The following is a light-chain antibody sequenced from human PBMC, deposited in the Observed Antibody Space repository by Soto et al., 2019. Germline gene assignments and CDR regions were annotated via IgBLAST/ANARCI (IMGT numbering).Light chain of an antibody. CDR3: HQTYTTPYT. CDR2: TSG. CDR1: QRITTY. Sequence: IQMTQSPSSLSASVGDRVTITCRASQRITTYLNWYQQKPGEAPKLLISTSGTLQRGVPSRFSGSGSGTDFTLTIIALRPEDFATYFCHQTYTTPYTFGQGTKLEIK. J-gene: IGKJ2*01. V-gene: IGKV1-39*01.